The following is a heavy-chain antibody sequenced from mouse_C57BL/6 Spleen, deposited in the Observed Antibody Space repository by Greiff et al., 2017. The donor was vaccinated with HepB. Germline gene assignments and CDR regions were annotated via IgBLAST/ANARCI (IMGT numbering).Heavy chain of an antibody. D-gene: IGHD3-2*02. CDR2: INPSSGYT. V-gene: IGHV1-4*01. CDR1: GYTFTSYT. J-gene: IGHJ4*01. CDR3: ARELRLQPFYAMDY. Sequence: VQLQQSGAELARPGASVKMSCKASGYTFTSYTMHWVKQRPGQGLEWIGYINPSSGYTKYNQKFKDKATLTADKSSSTAYMQLSSLTSEDSAVYYCARELRLQPFYAMDYWGQGTSVTVSS.